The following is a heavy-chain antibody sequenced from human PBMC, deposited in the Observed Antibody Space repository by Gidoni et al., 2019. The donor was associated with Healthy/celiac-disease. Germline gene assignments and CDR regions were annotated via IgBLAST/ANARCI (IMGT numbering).Heavy chain of an antibody. V-gene: IGHV4-39*01. J-gene: IGHJ6*02. D-gene: IGHD6-13*01. CDR3: ARHPLYGQQLSRDYYYYGMDV. CDR2: ST. Sequence: STYYNPSLKSRVTISVDTSKNQFSLKLSSVTAADTAVYYCARHPLYGQQLSRDYYYYGMDVWGQGTTVTVSS.